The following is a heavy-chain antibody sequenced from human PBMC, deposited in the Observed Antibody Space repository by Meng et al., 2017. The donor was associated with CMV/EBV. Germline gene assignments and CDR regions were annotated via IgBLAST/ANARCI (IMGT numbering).Heavy chain of an antibody. CDR1: SGSITSYY. CDR2: ISTSGST. J-gene: IGHJ5*02. V-gene: IGHV4-4*07. D-gene: IGHD3-10*01. Sequence: GSLRLSCTVSSGSITSYYWSWIRQPAGKGVEWIGRISTSGSTNYVPSLKSRVSMSVDTSKNQVSLNLTSVTAADTAVYYCAREISGAEGRWFDPWGQGTLVTVSS. CDR3: AREISGAEGRWFDP.